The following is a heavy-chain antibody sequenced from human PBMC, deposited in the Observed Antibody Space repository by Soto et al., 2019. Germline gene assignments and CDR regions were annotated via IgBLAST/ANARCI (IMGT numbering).Heavy chain of an antibody. CDR3: ARDRGNYDFWSGYKQYYYYYYGMDV. Sequence: SQTLSLTCAISGDSVSSNSAAWNWIRQSPSRGLEWPGRTYYRSKWYNDYAVSVKSRITINPDTSKNQFSLQLNSVTPEDTAVYYCARDRGNYDFWSGYKQYYYYYYGMDVWGQGTTVTVSS. D-gene: IGHD3-3*01. V-gene: IGHV6-1*01. CDR1: GDSVSSNSAA. J-gene: IGHJ6*02. CDR2: TYYRSKWYN.